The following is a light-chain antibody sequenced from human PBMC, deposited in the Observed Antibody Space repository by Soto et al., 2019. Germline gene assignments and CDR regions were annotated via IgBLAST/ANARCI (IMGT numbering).Light chain of an antibody. V-gene: IGKV1-39*01. CDR1: QSIDSY. J-gene: IGKJ5*01. Sequence: DIQLTQSPSSLSASVGDKGSIVCRASQSIDSYLNCYQQKAGKAPKLLIYDAFNLHSGVPSRFSGSGSGTHFTLTINTLKPEDFATYYCQQSYSKPRITFGQGTRLEIK. CDR2: DAF. CDR3: QQSYSKPRIT.